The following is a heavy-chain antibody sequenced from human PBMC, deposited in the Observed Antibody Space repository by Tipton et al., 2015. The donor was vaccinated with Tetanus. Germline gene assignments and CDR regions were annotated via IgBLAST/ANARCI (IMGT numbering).Heavy chain of an antibody. Sequence: TLSLTCIVSGDSVTASHWSWIRQPPGKGLEWIAKIYFREGTDYNPSPQGRATISLDTSKSQISLKLLSVTAADTGVYYCARVANRSRRRGFDIWGQGTMVAVSS. CDR1: GDSVTASH. D-gene: IGHD2/OR15-2a*01. V-gene: IGHV4-59*02. CDR3: ARVANRSRRRGFDI. J-gene: IGHJ3*02. CDR2: IYFREGT.